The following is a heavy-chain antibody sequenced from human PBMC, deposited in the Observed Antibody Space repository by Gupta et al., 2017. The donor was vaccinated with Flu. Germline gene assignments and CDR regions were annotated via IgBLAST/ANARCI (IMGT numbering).Heavy chain of an antibody. J-gene: IGHJ4*02. CDR2: IRNKNSHFAT. D-gene: IGHD6-13*01. V-gene: IGHV3-72*01. CDR3: GVWIAGLGY. CDR1: GLTMGDHD. Sequence: DVQLAESGGGLVQPGGSLRLSCALSGLTMGDHDMDWIRQAPGKGLEWIGRIRNKNSHFATEYAAPVKGRFRFSRGDSSQSLFLEMKNLKVEDTAVYYCGVWIAGLGYWGQGTLVTVSP.